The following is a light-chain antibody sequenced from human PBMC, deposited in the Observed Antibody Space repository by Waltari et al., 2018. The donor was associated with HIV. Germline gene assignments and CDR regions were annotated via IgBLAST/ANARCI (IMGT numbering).Light chain of an antibody. CDR1: QGISNY. CDR3: LQHNSYPIT. CDR2: AAS. V-gene: IGKV1D-17*01. J-gene: IGKJ5*01. Sequence: NIQMTQSPSAMSASVGDRVTITYRARQGISNYLAWFQQKPGKVPKHLIYAASSLQSGVPSRFSGSGSGTEFTLTISSLQPEDFATYYCLQHNSYPITFGQGTRLEIK.